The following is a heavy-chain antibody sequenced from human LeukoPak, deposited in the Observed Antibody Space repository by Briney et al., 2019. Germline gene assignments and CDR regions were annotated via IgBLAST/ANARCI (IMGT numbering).Heavy chain of an antibody. CDR1: GYIFANYW. Sequence: GESLKISCKGSGYIFANYWIGWVRQMPGKGLEWMGIAYPGDSVTRYSPSFQGQVTISADRPITTAYLQWSSLKASDTAMYYCVRFAYGSDFFPGHYWGQGTRVTVSS. CDR3: VRFAYGSDFFPGHY. D-gene: IGHD6-19*01. J-gene: IGHJ4*02. V-gene: IGHV5-51*01. CDR2: AYPGDSVT.